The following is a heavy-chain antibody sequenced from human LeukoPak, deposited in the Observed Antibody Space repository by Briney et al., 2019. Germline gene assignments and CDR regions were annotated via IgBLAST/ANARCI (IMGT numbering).Heavy chain of an antibody. CDR2: INPISGGT. V-gene: IGHV1-2*02. J-gene: IGHJ4*02. D-gene: IGHD3-16*01. CDR1: GYTFPGYY. Sequence: SVPVSCMDSGYTFPGYYMHWVRPAPGQGLAWVGWINPISGGTNYAPKPQGRVTLTRDTSISTAYMELGRLRSDDPAVYYVAGEFSPYVSSDYCGQETVVTV. CDR3: AGEFSPYVSSDY.